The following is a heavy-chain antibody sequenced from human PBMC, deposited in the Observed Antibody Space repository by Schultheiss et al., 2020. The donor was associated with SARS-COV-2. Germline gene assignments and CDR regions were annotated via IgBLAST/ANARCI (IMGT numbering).Heavy chain of an antibody. CDR3: ARKDYYGSGNYYYYYGMDV. Sequence: SETLSLTCTVSGGSISSSSYYWGWIRQPPGKGLEWIGSIHTSGSTNYNPSLKSRVTISVDTSKNQFSLKLSSVTAAETAVYYCARKDYYGSGNYYYYYGMDVWGQGTTVTVSS. CDR1: GGSISSSSYY. V-gene: IGHV4-39*07. D-gene: IGHD3-10*01. J-gene: IGHJ6*02. CDR2: IHTSGST.